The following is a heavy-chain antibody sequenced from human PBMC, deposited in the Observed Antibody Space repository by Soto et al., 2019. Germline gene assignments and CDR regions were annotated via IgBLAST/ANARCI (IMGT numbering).Heavy chain of an antibody. CDR2: IYHSGSA. V-gene: IGHV4-4*02. Sequence: QVQLQESGPGLVKPSGTLSLTCAVSGGSVSSSNWWSWVRQSPGKGLEWMGEIYHSGSAHYNPSLKSRDTITLDKSKNQFSLRLTSVTAADTAVYYCARVPGVVVSADDAFDIWGPGTRVTVSS. CDR3: ARVPGVVVSADDAFDI. D-gene: IGHD2-21*02. CDR1: GGSVSSSNW. J-gene: IGHJ3*02.